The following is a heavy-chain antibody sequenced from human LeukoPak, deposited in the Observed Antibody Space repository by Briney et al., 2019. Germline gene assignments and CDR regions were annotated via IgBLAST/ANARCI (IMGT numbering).Heavy chain of an antibody. CDR1: GFAFSDYW. D-gene: IGHD5-12*01. CDR3: ARDSSPRYSGYDWVY. V-gene: IGHV3-7*01. CDR2: INQGGSQT. J-gene: IGHJ4*02. Sequence: GGSLRLSRAASGFAFSDYWMSWVRQAPGKGLEWLANINQGGSQTSYVDSVRGRFTVSRDNAKNSLYLQMNSLRADDTAVYYCARDSSPRYSGYDWVYWGRGTLVTVSS.